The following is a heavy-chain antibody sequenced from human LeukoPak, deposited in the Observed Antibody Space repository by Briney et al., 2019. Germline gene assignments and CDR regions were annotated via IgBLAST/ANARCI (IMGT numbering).Heavy chain of an antibody. CDR2: ISSSSSTI. Sequence: PGGSLRLSCAASGFTFSSYSMNWVRQAPGKGLEWVSYISSSSSTIYYADSVKGRFTISRDNAKNSLYLQMNGLRAEDTAVYYCARDYYYDSSGPTDYWGQGTLVTVSS. J-gene: IGHJ4*02. CDR1: GFTFSSYS. CDR3: ARDYYYDSSGPTDY. D-gene: IGHD3-22*01. V-gene: IGHV3-48*01.